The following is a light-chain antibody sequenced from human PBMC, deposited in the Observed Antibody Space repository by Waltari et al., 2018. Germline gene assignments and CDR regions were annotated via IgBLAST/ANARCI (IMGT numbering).Light chain of an antibody. V-gene: IGLV2-14*03. CDR2: DVT. Sequence: QSALTQPASVSGSPGQSITIPCTGTSSDVGGYHYVAWFQQYPGKAPKLLIYDVTNRFAGVSNRFSGSKSGNTASLTISGLQAEDEADYYCDSYTSSVTRIFGTGTKVTVL. J-gene: IGLJ1*01. CDR3: DSYTSSVTRI. CDR1: SSDVGGYHY.